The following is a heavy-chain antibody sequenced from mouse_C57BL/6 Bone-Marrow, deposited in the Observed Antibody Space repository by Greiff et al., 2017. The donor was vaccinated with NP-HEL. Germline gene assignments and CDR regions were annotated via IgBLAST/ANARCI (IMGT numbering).Heavy chain of an antibody. D-gene: IGHD2-1*01. V-gene: IGHV1-47*01. J-gene: IGHJ2*01. CDR3: ARGGNYWYYFDY. CDR2: FHPYNDDT. CDR1: GYTFTTYP. Sequence: VQLQQSGAELVKPGASVKMSCKASGYTFTTYPIEWVKQNPGKSLEWIGNFHPYNDDTAYNEKFKNKATLTVEKSSSTVYFELSRLTSDDSSVYYCARGGNYWYYFDYGGQGTTLTVSS.